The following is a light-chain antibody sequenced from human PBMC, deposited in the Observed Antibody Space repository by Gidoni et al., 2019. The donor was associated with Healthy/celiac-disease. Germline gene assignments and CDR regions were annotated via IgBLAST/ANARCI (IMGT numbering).Light chain of an antibody. CDR3: GTWDSSLSAHWV. Sequence: QSVLTQPPSVSAAPGQKVTISCSGSSSNIGKNYVSWYQQLPGTAPKLLIYDNNKRPSVIPDRFSGSKSGTSATLGITGLQTGDEADYYCGTWDSSLSAHWVFGGGTKLTVL. CDR1: SSNIGKNY. V-gene: IGLV1-51*01. CDR2: DNN. J-gene: IGLJ3*02.